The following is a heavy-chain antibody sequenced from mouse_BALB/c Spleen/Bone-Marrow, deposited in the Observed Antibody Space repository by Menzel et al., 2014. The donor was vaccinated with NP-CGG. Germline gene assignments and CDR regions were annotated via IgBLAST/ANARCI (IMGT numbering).Heavy chain of an antibody. Sequence: EVQLQQSGPELVKPGASVKISCKASGYSFTDYYMHWAKPSHVKSLEWIGRINPYNGATSYNQNFKDKASLTVDKSSRTAYMELHSLTSEDSAVYYCASFGFAYWGQGTLVTVSA. CDR1: GYSFTDYY. V-gene: IGHV1-26*01. CDR2: INPYNGAT. CDR3: ASFGFAY. J-gene: IGHJ3*01.